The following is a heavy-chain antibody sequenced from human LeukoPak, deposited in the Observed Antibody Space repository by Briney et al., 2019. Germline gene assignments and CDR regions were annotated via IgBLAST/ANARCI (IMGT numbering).Heavy chain of an antibody. Sequence: ASVKVSCKASGGTFSSYAISWVRQAPGQGLEWMGGIIPIFGTANYAQKFQGRVTITADKSTSTAYMELSSLRSEDTAVHYCARDKTMGGYYYGDAFDIWGQGTMVTVSS. CDR3: ARDKTMGGYYYGDAFDI. CDR1: GGTFSSYA. V-gene: IGHV1-69*06. J-gene: IGHJ3*02. CDR2: IIPIFGTA. D-gene: IGHD3-22*01.